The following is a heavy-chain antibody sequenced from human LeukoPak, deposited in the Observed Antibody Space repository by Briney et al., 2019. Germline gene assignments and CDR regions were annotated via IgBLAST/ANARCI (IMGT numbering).Heavy chain of an antibody. CDR2: IYNNGRT. Sequence: GGSLRLSCAASGFIFSNKYMTWVRQAPGKGLEYVSLIYNNGRTYYADSVKGRYTISRDNSKNTLYLQMNSLRVEDTAVYYCARGLSLSGYLDAFDVWGQGAVVTVSS. D-gene: IGHD3-22*01. V-gene: IGHV3-53*01. J-gene: IGHJ3*01. CDR1: GFIFSNKY. CDR3: ARGLSLSGYLDAFDV.